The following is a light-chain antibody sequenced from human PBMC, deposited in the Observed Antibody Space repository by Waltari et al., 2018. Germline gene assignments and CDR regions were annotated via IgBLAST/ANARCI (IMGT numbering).Light chain of an antibody. CDR3: QSYDSSLSGWV. CDR1: SSNIGAGYD. V-gene: IGLV1-40*01. J-gene: IGLJ3*02. CDR2: GNN. Sequence: QSVLTQTPSVSGAPGQRVTISCTGSSSNIGAGYDVHWYQHLTGTAPKLLIHGNNNRPSGVPDRFSGSMSGTSASLAITGLQAEDEADYYCQSYDSSLSGWVFGGGTKLTVL.